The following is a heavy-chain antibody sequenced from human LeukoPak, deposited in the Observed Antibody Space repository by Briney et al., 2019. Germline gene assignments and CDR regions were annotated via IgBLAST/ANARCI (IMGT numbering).Heavy chain of an antibody. D-gene: IGHD4-23*01. V-gene: IGHV3-48*02. Sequence: GGSLRLSCAASGFTFSSYSMNWVRQAPGKGLEWVSFISTTSSTMYYADSVKGRFTISRDNAKNSPSLQMNSLRDEDTAVYYCAANGGPFDFWGQGTLVTVSP. CDR1: GFTFSSYS. CDR2: ISTTSSTM. J-gene: IGHJ4*02. CDR3: AANGGPFDF.